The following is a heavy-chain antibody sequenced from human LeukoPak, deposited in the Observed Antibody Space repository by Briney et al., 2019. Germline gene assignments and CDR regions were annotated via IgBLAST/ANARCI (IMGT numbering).Heavy chain of an antibody. CDR2: ISYDGSNE. CDR1: GFTFSSYA. CDR3: ARGKGTSYLSSFDY. D-gene: IGHD6-6*01. J-gene: IGHJ4*02. V-gene: IGHV3-30*04. Sequence: GGSLRLSYAASGFTFSSYAMSWVRQAPGKGLEWVAIISYDGSNEYYADSVKGRFTISRDNSKNTLYLQMNSLRAADTAVYYCARGKGTSYLSSFDYWGQGTLVTVSS.